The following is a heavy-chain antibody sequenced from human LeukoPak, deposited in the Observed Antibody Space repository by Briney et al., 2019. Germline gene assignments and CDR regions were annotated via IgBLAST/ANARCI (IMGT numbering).Heavy chain of an antibody. J-gene: IGHJ4*02. D-gene: IGHD6-6*01. CDR2: INHSGNT. V-gene: IGHV4-34*01. CDR1: GGSFRGYY. Sequence: SETLSLTCAVYGGSFRGYYWRWIRQPPGKGPEWIGEINHSGNTDYNPSLKSRVTISVDTSKNQFSLKLSSVTAADTAVYYCAKTPTALVRGGYYFDNWAQGTPVTVSS. CDR3: AKTPTALVRGGYYFDN.